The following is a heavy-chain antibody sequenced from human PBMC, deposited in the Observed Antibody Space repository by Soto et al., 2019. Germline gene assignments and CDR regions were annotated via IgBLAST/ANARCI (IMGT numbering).Heavy chain of an antibody. Sequence: QLQLQESDPGLVKPSETLSLTCTVSGGSISSTSYYWGWIRQPPGKGLEWIASIHHSGSTYYNPSLKSRVTISVDTSKDQFSLKLTSVTAADTAVYYCARGGSYVWNFDYWGQGTLVTVSS. V-gene: IGHV4-39*01. CDR1: GGSISSTSYY. D-gene: IGHD1-26*01. CDR2: IHHSGST. J-gene: IGHJ4*02. CDR3: ARGGSYVWNFDY.